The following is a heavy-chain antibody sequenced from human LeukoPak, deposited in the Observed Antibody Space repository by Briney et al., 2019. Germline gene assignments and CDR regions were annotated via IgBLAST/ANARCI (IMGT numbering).Heavy chain of an antibody. D-gene: IGHD4-17*01. CDR3: AKDIGPGYGDYLDY. CDR1: GFTFSSYD. Sequence: GGSLRLSCAAPGFTFSSYDMAWVRQAPGKGLEWVSAISGSGAYTYYADSVKGRFAISRDSSKNMLYLQMNSLRADDTAIYYCAKDIGPGYGDYLDYWGQGTLVTVSS. V-gene: IGHV3-23*01. CDR2: ISGSGAYT. J-gene: IGHJ4*02.